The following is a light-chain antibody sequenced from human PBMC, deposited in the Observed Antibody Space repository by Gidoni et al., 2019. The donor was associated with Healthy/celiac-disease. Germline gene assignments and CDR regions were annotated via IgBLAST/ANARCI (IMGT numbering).Light chain of an antibody. Sequence: EIVLTQSPATLSLSPGERATLSCRASQSVSSYLAWYQPTPGQAPRLLIYDASNRAPGIPARFSVSGSGTDFPLPLRSLVPEAFAVSYCPPRSNWPPGEFTFGPGTNADI. J-gene: IGKJ3*01. CDR2: DAS. CDR1: QSVSSY. CDR3: PPRSNWPPGEFT. V-gene: IGKV3-11*01.